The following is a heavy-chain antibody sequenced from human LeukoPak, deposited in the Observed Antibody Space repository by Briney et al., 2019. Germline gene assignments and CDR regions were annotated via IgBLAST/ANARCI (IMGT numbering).Heavy chain of an antibody. CDR2: INHSGST. J-gene: IGHJ5*02. Sequence: PSETLSLTCAVYGGSFSGYYWSWIRQPPGKGLEWIGEINHSGSTNYNPSLKSRVTISVDTSKNQFSLKLSSATAADTAVYYCARGRGGRGTRAAAIRGTYNWFDPWGQGTLVTVSS. CDR1: GGSFSGYY. CDR3: ARGRGGRGTRAAAIRGTYNWFDP. D-gene: IGHD2-2*02. V-gene: IGHV4-34*01.